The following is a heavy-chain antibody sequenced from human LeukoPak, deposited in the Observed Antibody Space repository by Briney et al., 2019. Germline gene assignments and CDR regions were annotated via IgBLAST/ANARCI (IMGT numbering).Heavy chain of an antibody. CDR1: GGSFSGYY. J-gene: IGHJ4*02. Sequence: PSETLSLTCAVYGGSFSGYYWSWIRQPPGKGLEWIGEINHSGSTNYNPSLKSRVTISVDTSKNQFSLKLSSVTAADTAVYYCARVEYYYDSSGYFSPYFDYWGQGTLVTVSS. CDR2: INHSGST. CDR3: ARVEYYYDSSGYFSPYFDY. D-gene: IGHD3-22*01. V-gene: IGHV4-34*01.